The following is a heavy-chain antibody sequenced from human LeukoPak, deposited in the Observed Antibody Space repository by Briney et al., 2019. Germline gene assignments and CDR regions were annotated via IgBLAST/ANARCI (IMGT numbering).Heavy chain of an antibody. V-gene: IGHV1-2*02. CDR2: SNPNSGGT. J-gene: IGHJ4*02. CDR1: GYTFTGHF. CDR3: AREYSRYSGTYYDY. D-gene: IGHD5-12*01. Sequence: ASVTVSCKASGYTFTGHFIHWVRQAPGQGLEWMGWSNPNSGGTNYAQKFQGRVTMTRDTSISTAYMELSRVRSDDTAVYYCAREYSRYSGTYYDYWGQGTLVTVSP.